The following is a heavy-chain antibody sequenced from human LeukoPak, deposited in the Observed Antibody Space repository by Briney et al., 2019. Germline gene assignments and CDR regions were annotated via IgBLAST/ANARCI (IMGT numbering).Heavy chain of an antibody. V-gene: IGHV4-34*01. Sequence: SETLSLTCAVYGGSFSGYYWSWIRQPPGKGLEWIGEINHSGSTNYNPSLKSRVTISVDTSKNQFSLKLSSVTAADTAVYYCARMAGTRGYSYGGRPRFDYWGQGTLVTVSS. CDR3: ARMAGTRGYSYGGRPRFDY. CDR1: GGSFSGYY. D-gene: IGHD5-18*01. CDR2: INHSGST. J-gene: IGHJ4*02.